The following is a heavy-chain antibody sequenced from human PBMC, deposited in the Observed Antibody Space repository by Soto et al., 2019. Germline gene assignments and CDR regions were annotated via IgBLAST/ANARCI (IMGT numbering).Heavy chain of an antibody. V-gene: IGHV4-39*07. J-gene: IGHJ3*02. CDR3: ARAFDYDFWSGAHDAFDI. CDR2: IYYDGNT. D-gene: IGHD3-3*01. Sequence: SETLSLTCTVSGDSISSNSHYWGWIRQPPGKGLESIANIYYDGNTYYNPSLKSRVTISLDTSKNQFSLKLSSVTAADTAVYYCARAFDYDFWSGAHDAFDIWGQGTMVTVSS. CDR1: GDSISSNSHY.